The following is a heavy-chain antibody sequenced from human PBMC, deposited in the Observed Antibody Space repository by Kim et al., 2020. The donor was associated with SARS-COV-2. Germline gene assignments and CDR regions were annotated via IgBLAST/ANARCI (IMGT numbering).Heavy chain of an antibody. V-gene: IGHV3-7*03. D-gene: IGHD3-10*01. CDR2: IKQDGSEK. CDR1: GFTFSSYW. J-gene: IGHJ6*02. CDR3: ATLWFGPGPPIGMDV. Sequence: GGSVRLSCAASGFTFSSYWMSWVRQAPGKGLEWVANIKQDGSEKYYVDSVKGRFTISRDNAKNSLYLQMNSLRAEDTAVYYCATLWFGPGPPIGMDVWGQGTTVTVSS.